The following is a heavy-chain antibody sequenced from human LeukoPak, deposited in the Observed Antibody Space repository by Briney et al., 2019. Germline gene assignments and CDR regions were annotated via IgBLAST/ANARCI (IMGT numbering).Heavy chain of an antibody. D-gene: IGHD3-9*01. CDR3: ARSKDILTGYCFDY. Sequence: SETLSLTCTLSGGSFSTYYWSWIRQPPGKGLEWIGFIYYSGSTNYNPTLKSRVTISVDTSKNQFSLKLSSVTAADTAVYYCARSKDILTGYCFDYWGQGTLVTVSS. CDR2: IYYSGST. V-gene: IGHV4-59*01. J-gene: IGHJ4*02. CDR1: GGSFSTYY.